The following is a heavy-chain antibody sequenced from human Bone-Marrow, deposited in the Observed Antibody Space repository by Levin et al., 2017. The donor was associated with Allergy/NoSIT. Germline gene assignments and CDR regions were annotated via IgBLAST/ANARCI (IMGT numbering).Heavy chain of an antibody. D-gene: IGHD5-24*01. V-gene: IGHV5-51*01. CDR2: IYPGDSET. CDR1: GSKFSGKW. J-gene: IGHJ4*02. CDR3: TRMADYFDS. Sequence: GESLKISCKASGSKFSGKWIGWVRQTPEKGLEWVGIIYPGDSETRYSPTFQGHVTISADKSIDTAYLHWRKLESSDTAIYYCTRMADYFDSWGQGTLVSVSS.